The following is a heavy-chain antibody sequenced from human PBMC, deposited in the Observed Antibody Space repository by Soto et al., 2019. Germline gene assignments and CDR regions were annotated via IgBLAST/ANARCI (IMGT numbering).Heavy chain of an antibody. CDR1: GYTFTSYG. V-gene: IGHV1-18*01. CDR2: IRAYNGNT. Sequence: QVQLVQSGTEVKKPGASVKVSCKASGYTFTSYGISWVRQAPGHGLEWMGCIRAYNGNTNYAQKLQGRVTMTTDTSTSTAYMVLMSLCSDATAVYFCARDAPPEDYWGQGTLVTVSS. CDR3: ARDAPPEDY. J-gene: IGHJ4*02.